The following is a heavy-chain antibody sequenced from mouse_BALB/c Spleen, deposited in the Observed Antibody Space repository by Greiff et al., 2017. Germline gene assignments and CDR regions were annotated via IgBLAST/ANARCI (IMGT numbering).Heavy chain of an antibody. CDR2: IYPGNSDT. CDR3: TRSGEIYYGNYGAWFAD. CDR1: GYSFTSYW. Sequence: EVQLQQSGTVLARPGASVKMSCKASGYSFTSYWMHWVKQRPGQGLEWIGAIYPGNSDTSYNQKFKGKAKLTAVTSASTAYMELSSLTNEDSAVYYCTRSGEIYYGNYGAWFADWGQGTLVTVSA. J-gene: IGHJ3*01. V-gene: IGHV1-5*01. D-gene: IGHD2-1*01.